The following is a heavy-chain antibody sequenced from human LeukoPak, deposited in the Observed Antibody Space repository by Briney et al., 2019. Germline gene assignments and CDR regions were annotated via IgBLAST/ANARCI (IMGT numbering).Heavy chain of an antibody. CDR1: GGSFSGYY. CDR2: INHSGST. D-gene: IGHD3-16*01. Sequence: MTSETLSLTCAVYGGSFSGYYWSWIRQPPGKGLEWIGEINHSGSTNYNPSLKSRVTISVDKSKNQFSLKLSSVTAADTAVYYCARNAFGGVIDWGQGTLVTVSS. J-gene: IGHJ4*02. V-gene: IGHV4-34*01. CDR3: ARNAFGGVID.